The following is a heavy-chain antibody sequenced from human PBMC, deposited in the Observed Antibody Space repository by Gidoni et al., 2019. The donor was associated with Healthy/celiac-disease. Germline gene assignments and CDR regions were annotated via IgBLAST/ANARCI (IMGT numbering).Heavy chain of an antibody. CDR1: GGFFSGYY. CDR3: SILLTPPINNYINYYYYIYI. V-gene: IGHV4-34*01. CDR2: INHSGST. D-gene: IGHD4-4*01. Sequence: QVQLEQWGGGLLKPSETLSLTCAVHGGFFSGYYWRWIRQPPGKGLEWIGEINHSGSTNYNPSLKSPVTISVDTSNNHFSLNLSSLTATDTTFYYFSILLTPPINNYINYYYYIYIFVKYTTVTFSS. J-gene: IGHJ6*03.